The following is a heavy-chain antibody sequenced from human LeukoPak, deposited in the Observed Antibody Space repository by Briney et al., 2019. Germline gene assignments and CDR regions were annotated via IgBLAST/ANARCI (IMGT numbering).Heavy chain of an antibody. V-gene: IGHV3-23*01. J-gene: IGHJ4*02. CDR2: ISNTGSDT. Sequence: PGGSLRLSWAASGFTFSNYAMSWVRQAPGKGLEWVSTISNTGSDTYYADSVKGRFTISRDNSKNTLYLQMNSLRAEDTAVYYCAKASSASGYSYGRDYFDYWGQGTLVTVSS. CDR3: AKASSASGYSYGRDYFDY. CDR1: GFTFSNYA. D-gene: IGHD5-18*01.